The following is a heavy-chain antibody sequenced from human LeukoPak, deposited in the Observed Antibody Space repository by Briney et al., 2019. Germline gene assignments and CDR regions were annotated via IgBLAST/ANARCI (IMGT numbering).Heavy chain of an antibody. J-gene: IGHJ4*02. CDR2: IYYSGST. CDR3: ARAGYDSSGYSTYYFDY. D-gene: IGHD3-22*01. CDR1: GGSISSGGYY. V-gene: IGHV4-31*03. Sequence: SETLSLTCTVSGGSISSGGYYWSWIRQHPGKGLEWIGYIYYSGSTYYNPSLKSRVTISIDTSKNQFSLKLSSVTAADTAVYYCARAGYDSSGYSTYYFDYWGQGTLVTVSS.